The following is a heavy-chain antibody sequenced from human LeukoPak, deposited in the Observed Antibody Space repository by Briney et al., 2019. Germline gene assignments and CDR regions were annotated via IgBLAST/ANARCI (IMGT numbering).Heavy chain of an antibody. CDR1: GFTFSSYG. Sequence: PGGSLRLSCAASGFTFSSYGMSWVRQAPGKGLEWVSAISGSGGSTYYADSVKGRFTISRDNSKNTLYLQMNSLRAEDTAVYYCARGDYYDSSGPRFDPWGQGTLVTVSS. J-gene: IGHJ5*02. CDR3: ARGDYYDSSGPRFDP. V-gene: IGHV3-23*01. CDR2: ISGSGGST. D-gene: IGHD3-22*01.